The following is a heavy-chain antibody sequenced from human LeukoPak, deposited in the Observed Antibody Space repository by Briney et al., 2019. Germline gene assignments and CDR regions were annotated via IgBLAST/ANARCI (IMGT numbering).Heavy chain of an antibody. D-gene: IGHD3-22*01. Sequence: GGSLRLSCAASGFTFSSHSMNWVRQAPGKGLEWVSYISSSSSTIYYADSVKGRFTISSDNAKNSLYLQMNSLRAEDTAVYYCARGAYYYEDWGQGTLVTVSS. V-gene: IGHV3-48*01. CDR3: ARGAYYYED. CDR2: ISSSSSTI. CDR1: GFTFSSHS. J-gene: IGHJ4*02.